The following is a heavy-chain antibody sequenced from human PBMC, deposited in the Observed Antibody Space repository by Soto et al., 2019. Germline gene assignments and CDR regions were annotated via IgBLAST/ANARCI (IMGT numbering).Heavy chain of an antibody. CDR2: IIPIFGTA. CDR1: GGTFSSYA. J-gene: IGHJ6*02. V-gene: IGHV1-69*12. CDR3: AREKGIAARHSYYHGMDV. D-gene: IGHD6-25*01. Sequence: QVQLVQSGAEVKKPGSSVKVSCKASGGTFSSYAISWVRQAPGQGLEWMGGIIPIFGTANYAQKFQGRVTIAADESPSTAYMALSSLRSEDTAVYYCAREKGIAARHSYYHGMDVWGQGTTVTVSS.